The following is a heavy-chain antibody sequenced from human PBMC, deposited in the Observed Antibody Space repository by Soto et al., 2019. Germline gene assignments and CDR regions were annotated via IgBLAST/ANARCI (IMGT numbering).Heavy chain of an antibody. CDR3: ARESEDFTVAVDFSDGMDV. D-gene: IGHD2-15*01. CDR2: INSKSDFI. CDR1: GFTFRTYT. Sequence: EVQLVESGGGLVKPGGSLRLSCAGSGFTFRTYTFNWVRQAPGKGLEWVSSINSKSDFIYYADSVRGRFTISRDKNSVYQQMHSLRAEDTAVYYCARESEDFTVAVDFSDGMDVWGQWTTVTVSS. V-gene: IGHV3-21*01. J-gene: IGHJ6*02.